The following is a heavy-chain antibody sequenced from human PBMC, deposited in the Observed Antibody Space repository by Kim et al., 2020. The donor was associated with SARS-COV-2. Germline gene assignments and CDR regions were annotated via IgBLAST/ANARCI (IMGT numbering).Heavy chain of an antibody. D-gene: IGHD3-3*02. CDR2: GST. V-gene: IGHV1-46*01. Sequence: GSTSYAQKFQGRVTMTRDTSTSTVYMELSSLRSEDTAVYYCARGHFYFDYWGQGTLVTVSS. CDR3: ARGHFYFDY. J-gene: IGHJ4*02.